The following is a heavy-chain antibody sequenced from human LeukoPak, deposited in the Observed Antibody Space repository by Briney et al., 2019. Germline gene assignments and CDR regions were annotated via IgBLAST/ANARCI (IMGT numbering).Heavy chain of an antibody. Sequence: ASVKVSCKASGYTFTGYYMHWVRQAPGQGLEWMGRINPKSGDTNYGQKFQGRVTMTRDTSISTAYMELSRLTSDDTAVYYCARDGGYCGSTTCYSRAEYYYYGLDAWGQGTTVTVSS. CDR3: ARDGGYCGSTTCYSRAEYYYYGLDA. V-gene: IGHV1-2*06. CDR2: INPKSGDT. CDR1: GYTFTGYY. D-gene: IGHD2-2*02. J-gene: IGHJ6*02.